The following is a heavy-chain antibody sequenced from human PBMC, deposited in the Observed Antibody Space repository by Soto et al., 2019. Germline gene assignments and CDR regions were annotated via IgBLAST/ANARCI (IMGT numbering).Heavy chain of an antibody. J-gene: IGHJ2*01. Sequence: PGESLKISCQGSGYSFTTYWIAWVRQMPGKGLEWMGRIDPSDSYTNYSPSFQGHVTISADKSISTAYLQWSSLKASDTAMYYCARRQRTTGSWYLDLWGRGALVTVSS. D-gene: IGHD1-1*01. CDR3: ARRQRTTGSWYLDL. CDR2: IDPSDSYT. V-gene: IGHV5-10-1*01. CDR1: GYSFTTYW.